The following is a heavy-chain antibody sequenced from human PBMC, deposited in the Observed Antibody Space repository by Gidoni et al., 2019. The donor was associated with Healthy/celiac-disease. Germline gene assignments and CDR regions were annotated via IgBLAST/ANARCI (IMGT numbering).Heavy chain of an antibody. CDR3: ARGRDDSNDYYYYYYMDV. CDR2: IKQDGSEK. D-gene: IGHD4-4*01. V-gene: IGHV3-7*01. CDR1: GFNVSSYW. Sequence: EVQLVESGGGLVQPGGSLRLSCAASGFNVSSYWMSWVRQAPGKGLEWVANIKQDGSEKYYVDSVKGRFTISRDNAKNSLYLQMNSLRAEDTAVYYCARGRDDSNDYYYYYYMDVWGKGTTVTVSS. J-gene: IGHJ6*03.